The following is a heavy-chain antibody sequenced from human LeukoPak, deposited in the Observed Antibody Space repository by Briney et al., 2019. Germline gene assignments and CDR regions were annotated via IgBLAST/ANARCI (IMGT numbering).Heavy chain of an antibody. CDR2: ISHSGAST. Sequence: GGSLTLSYAASGFTFSSCAMNWVRQAPGKGLEWVSAISHSGASTYYADSVKGRFTISRDNSKNTLYLQMKSQKGDDTASYSCPKSVAPYCSGGSCFDAFDIWGQGTMVTVSS. CDR3: PKSVAPYCSGGSCFDAFDI. V-gene: IGHV3-23*01. D-gene: IGHD2-15*01. CDR1: GFTFSSCA. J-gene: IGHJ3*02.